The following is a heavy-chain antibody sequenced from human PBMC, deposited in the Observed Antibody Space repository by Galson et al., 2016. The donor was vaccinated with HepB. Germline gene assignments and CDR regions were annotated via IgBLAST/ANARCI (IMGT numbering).Heavy chain of an antibody. CDR1: GFTFGNYD. Sequence: SLRLSCAASGFTFGNYDMHWVRQATGKGLEWVSAIGAAGDTYYPGSVKGRFTISRENAKNSLFLQMNSLRPEDTAVYFCAKELRPPFGVILISYNMDVWGQGTTVTVSS. CDR2: IGAAGDT. CDR3: AKELRPPFGVILISYNMDV. V-gene: IGHV3-13*01. D-gene: IGHD3-3*01. J-gene: IGHJ6*02.